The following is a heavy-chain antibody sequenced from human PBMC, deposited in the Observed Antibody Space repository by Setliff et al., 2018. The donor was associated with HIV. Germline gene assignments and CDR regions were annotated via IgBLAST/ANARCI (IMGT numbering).Heavy chain of an antibody. CDR1: SGSMTGHY. Sequence: KSSETLSLTCSASSGSMTGHYWTWVRQPPGKGLEWIGYLHSLGSSRVSDTPNYSPSLKSRITISLDTSKRQFSLTMTSVTAADTAVYYCARGLSSQTYWGTRPLGLDHWGQGSLVTVSS. J-gene: IGHJ4*01. CDR2: LHSLGSSRVSDTP. CDR3: ARGLSSQTYWGTRPLGLDH. D-gene: IGHD2-2*01. V-gene: IGHV4-4*08.